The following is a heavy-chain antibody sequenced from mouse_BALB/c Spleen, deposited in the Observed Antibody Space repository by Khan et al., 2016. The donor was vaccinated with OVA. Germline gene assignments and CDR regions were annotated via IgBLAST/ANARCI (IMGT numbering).Heavy chain of an antibody. CDR3: ARSGTTGYYAMDY. CDR2: IYPGNGDT. D-gene: IGHD1-1*01. CDR1: GYTFTSYN. V-gene: IGHV1-12*01. Sequence: QVQLKQSGAELVKPGASVKMSCKASGYTFTSYNMHWVKQTPGQGLEWIGAIYPGNGDTSYNQKFTGKATLTADKSSRTAYMQLSSLTSEDSAVYYCARSGTTGYYAMDYWGQGTSVTVSS. J-gene: IGHJ4*01.